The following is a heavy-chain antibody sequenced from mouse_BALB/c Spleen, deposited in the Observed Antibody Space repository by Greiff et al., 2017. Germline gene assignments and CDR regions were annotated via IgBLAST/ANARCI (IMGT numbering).Heavy chain of an antibody. Sequence: DVKLQESGGGLVKPGGSLKLSCAASGFTFSSYTMSWVRQTPEKRLEWVATISSGGSYTYYPDSVKGRFTISRDNAKNTLYLQMSSLKSEDTAMYYCTRDLDGNYGGFAYWGQGTLVTVSA. CDR1: GFTFSSYT. D-gene: IGHD2-1*01. CDR3: TRDLDGNYGGFAY. J-gene: IGHJ3*01. CDR2: ISSGGSYT. V-gene: IGHV5-6-4*01.